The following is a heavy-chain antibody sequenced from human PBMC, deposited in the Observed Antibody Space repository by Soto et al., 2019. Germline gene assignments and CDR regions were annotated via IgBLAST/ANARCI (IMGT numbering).Heavy chain of an antibody. CDR1: GGTFSTYT. V-gene: IGHV1-69*13. CDR2: IIPIFGTA. J-gene: IGHJ6*02. CDR3: ARDRYCTNGVCHYYYYGMDV. Sequence: SVKVSCKASGGTFSTYTITWVRQAPGQGLEWMGGIIPIFGTANYAQKFQGRVTITADESTSTAYMELSSLRSEDTAVYYCARDRYCTNGVCHYYYYGMDVWGQGTTVTVSS. D-gene: IGHD2-8*01.